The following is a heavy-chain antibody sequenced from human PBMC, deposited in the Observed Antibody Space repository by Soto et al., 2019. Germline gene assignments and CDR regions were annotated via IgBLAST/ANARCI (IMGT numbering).Heavy chain of an antibody. V-gene: IGHV3-15*07. J-gene: IGHJ3*02. CDR3: TSITYYYDSSGYYPDAFDI. D-gene: IGHD3-22*01. CDR2: IKSKTDGGTT. CDR1: GFTFSNAW. Sequence: EVQLVESGGGLVKPGGSLRLSCAASGFTFSNAWMNWVRQAPGKGLEWVGGIKSKTDGGTTDYAAPVKGRFTISRDDSKNTLYLQMNSLKTEDTAVYYCTSITYYYDSSGYYPDAFDIWGQGTMVTVSS.